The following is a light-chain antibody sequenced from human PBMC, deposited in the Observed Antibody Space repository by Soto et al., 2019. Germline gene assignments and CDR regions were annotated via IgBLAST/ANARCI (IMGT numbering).Light chain of an antibody. CDR2: DDN. V-gene: IGLV1-51*01. J-gene: IGLJ1*01. Sequence: YGLREPPSVSGAPGQKVTISCSGSSSNIGGNSVSWYQQLPGTAPKLLIYDDNKRPSGIPDRFSGSKSGTSATLGITGSQTGNEADYYCGSWDSSRSAYVSGTGTKV. CDR1: SSNIGGNS. CDR3: GSWDSSRSAYV.